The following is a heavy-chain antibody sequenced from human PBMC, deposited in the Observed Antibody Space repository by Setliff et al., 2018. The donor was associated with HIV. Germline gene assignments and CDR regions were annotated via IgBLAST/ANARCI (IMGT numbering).Heavy chain of an antibody. V-gene: IGHV4-59*11. CDR3: ARGGIGDYYYYYMDV. J-gene: IGHJ6*03. D-gene: IGHD3-10*01. CDR1: GGSISSHY. CDR2: IYYSGST. Sequence: NPSETLSLTCAVSGGSISSHYWSWIRQPPGKGLEWIGYIYYSGSTNYNPSLKSRVTISVDTSKNQFSLKLSSVTAADTAVYYCARGGIGDYYYYYMDVWGKGTTVTVSS.